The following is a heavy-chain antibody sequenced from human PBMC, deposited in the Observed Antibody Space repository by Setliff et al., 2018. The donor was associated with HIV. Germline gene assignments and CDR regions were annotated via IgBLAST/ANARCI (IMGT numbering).Heavy chain of an antibody. D-gene: IGHD5-18*01. CDR1: GGSISSYY. V-gene: IGHV4-59*01. CDR3: TRVSAWIQLTYYFDY. CDR2: IYYSGST. J-gene: IGHJ4*02. Sequence: PSETLSLTCTVSGGSISSYYWSWIRQPPGKGLEWIGYIYYSGSTNYNPSLKSRVTISVDTSKNQFSLKLSSVTAADTAVYYCTRVSAWIQLTYYFDYWGQGTPVTVSS.